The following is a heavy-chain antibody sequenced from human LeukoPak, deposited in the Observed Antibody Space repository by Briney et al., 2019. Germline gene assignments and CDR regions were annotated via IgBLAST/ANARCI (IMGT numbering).Heavy chain of an antibody. CDR3: ARHKPPGSYFDY. CDR2: IYYSGST. D-gene: IGHD1-26*01. J-gene: IGHJ4*02. V-gene: IGHV4-39*01. CDR1: GGSISSGDYY. Sequence: SETLSLTCTVSGGSISSGDYYWSWIRQPPGKGLEWIGSIYYSGSTYYNPSLKSRVTISVDTSKNQFSLKLSSVTAADTAVYYCARHKPPGSYFDYWGQGTLVTVSS.